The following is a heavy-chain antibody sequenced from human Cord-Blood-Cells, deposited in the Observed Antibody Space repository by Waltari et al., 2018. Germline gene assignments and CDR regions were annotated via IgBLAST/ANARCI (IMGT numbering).Heavy chain of an antibody. CDR3: AREGGYCSGGSCYNWFDP. Sequence: QVQLQQSGPGLVKPSQTLSLTCAISGDSVSSNSAAWNWSRQSPSRGLEWLGRTYYRSKWYNDYAVSVKSRITINPDTSKNQFSLQLNSVTPEDTAVYYCAREGGYCSGGSCYNWFDPWGQGTLVTVSS. J-gene: IGHJ5*02. CDR2: TYYRSKWYN. CDR1: GDSVSSNSAA. V-gene: IGHV6-1*01. D-gene: IGHD2-15*01.